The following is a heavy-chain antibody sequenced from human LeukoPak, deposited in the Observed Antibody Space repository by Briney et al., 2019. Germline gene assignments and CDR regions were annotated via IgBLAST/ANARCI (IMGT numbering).Heavy chain of an antibody. D-gene: IGHD2-15*01. CDR3: ARKSGGSWGVWVDY. Sequence: PSETPSLTCTVSGYSISSGYYWGWIRQPPGKGLEWIGSIYHSGSTYYNPSLKSRVTISVDTSKNQFSLKLSSVTAADTAVYYCARKSGGSWGVWVDYWGQGTLVTVSS. V-gene: IGHV4-38-2*02. CDR1: GYSISSGYY. J-gene: IGHJ4*02. CDR2: IYHSGST.